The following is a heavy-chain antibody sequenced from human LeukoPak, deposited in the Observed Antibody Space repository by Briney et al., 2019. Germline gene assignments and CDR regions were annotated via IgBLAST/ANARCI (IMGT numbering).Heavy chain of an antibody. Sequence: GGSLRLSCAASGFTVSTNYMSWVRQAPGKGLEWGSVIYGGGNTYYADSVKGRFTISRDNSKSTLYLQMNSLRAEDTAVYYCARDGDGYYCGMDVWGQGTTVTVSS. D-gene: IGHD7-27*01. CDR2: IYGGGNT. CDR1: GFTVSTNY. CDR3: ARDGDGYYCGMDV. J-gene: IGHJ6*02. V-gene: IGHV3-66*01.